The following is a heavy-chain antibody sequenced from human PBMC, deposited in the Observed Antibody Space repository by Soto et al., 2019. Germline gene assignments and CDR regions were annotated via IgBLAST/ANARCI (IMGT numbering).Heavy chain of an antibody. CDR1: GYTFTSYG. D-gene: IGHD5-12*01. Sequence: SVKVSCKASGYTFTSYGISWVRQAPGQGLEWMGWIIPIFGTANYAQKFQGRVTITADESTSTAYMELSSLRSEDTAVYYCAREYSGYDYALFWFDPWGQGTLVTVSS. J-gene: IGHJ5*02. V-gene: IGHV1-69*13. CDR3: AREYSGYDYALFWFDP. CDR2: IIPIFGTA.